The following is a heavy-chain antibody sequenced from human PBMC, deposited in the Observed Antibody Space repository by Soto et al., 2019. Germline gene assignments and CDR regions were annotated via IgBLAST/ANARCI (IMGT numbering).Heavy chain of an antibody. CDR1: GYTFTSYA. D-gene: IGHD1-26*01. Sequence: QVQLVQSGAEEKKPGASVKVSCKASGYTFTSYAMHWVRQAPGQRLEWMGWINAGNGNTKYSQKFRGRVTITRDTSASTAYMELSSLRPEDTAVDYCARNGATPYYYGMDVWGQGTTVTVSS. CDR3: ARNGATPYYYGMDV. J-gene: IGHJ6*02. CDR2: INAGNGNT. V-gene: IGHV1-3*05.